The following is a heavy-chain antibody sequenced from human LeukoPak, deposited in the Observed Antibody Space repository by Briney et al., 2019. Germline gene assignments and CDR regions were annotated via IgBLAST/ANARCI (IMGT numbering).Heavy chain of an antibody. CDR1: GFTFSSYW. J-gene: IGHJ4*02. Sequence: GGSLRLSCAASGFTFSSYWMSWVRQAPGKGLEWVANIKQDGSENYYVDSVKGRFTISRDNAKNSLYLQVNNLRAEDTAVYYCARGGWYFADWGQGTLVTVSS. CDR2: IKQDGSEN. V-gene: IGHV3-7*04. D-gene: IGHD6-19*01. CDR3: ARGGWYFAD.